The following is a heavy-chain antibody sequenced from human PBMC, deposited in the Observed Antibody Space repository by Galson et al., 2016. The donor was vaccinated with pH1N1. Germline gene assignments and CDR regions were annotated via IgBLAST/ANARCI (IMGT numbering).Heavy chain of an antibody. CDR1: GGTFGSYG. D-gene: IGHD3-16*01. J-gene: IGHJ3*02. Sequence: SVKVSCKASGGTFGSYGINWVRQAPGQGLEWMGGIIPIFNTVKYAQNFQGRVTITADESTTTAYMELTTLRSEDMATYYCVGIKGGTLDIWGQGTKVTVSS. CDR2: IIPIFNTV. CDR3: VGIKGGTLDI. V-gene: IGHV1-69*13.